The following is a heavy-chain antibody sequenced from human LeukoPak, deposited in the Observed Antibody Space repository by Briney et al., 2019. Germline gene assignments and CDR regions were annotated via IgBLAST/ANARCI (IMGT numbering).Heavy chain of an antibody. Sequence: ASVKVSCKASGYTFTGYYLHWVRQAPGQGLEWMGYINPNSGGTNSAQKFQGRVTMTRDTSISTAYMDLSRLRSDDTAMYYCARGAVAGTWSYYFDYWGQGTLVTVSS. CDR1: GYTFTGYY. CDR2: INPNSGGT. J-gene: IGHJ4*02. V-gene: IGHV1-2*02. CDR3: ARGAVAGTWSYYFDY. D-gene: IGHD6-19*01.